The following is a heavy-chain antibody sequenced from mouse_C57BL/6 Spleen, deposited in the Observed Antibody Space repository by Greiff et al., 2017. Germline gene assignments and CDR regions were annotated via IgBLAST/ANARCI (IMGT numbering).Heavy chain of an antibody. CDR1: GYTFTSYW. CDR2: IHSNSGSS. CDR3: GIGRSIVYAMDY. D-gene: IGHD2-12*01. Sequence: VQLQQPGAELVKPGASVKLSCKASGYTFTSYWMHWVKQRPGQGLEWIGMIHSNSGSSNYNEKFKSKATLTVDKSSRTAYMLLRSLTSKDYAVYYCGIGRSIVYAMDYWGQGTSVTVSS. J-gene: IGHJ4*01. V-gene: IGHV1-64*01.